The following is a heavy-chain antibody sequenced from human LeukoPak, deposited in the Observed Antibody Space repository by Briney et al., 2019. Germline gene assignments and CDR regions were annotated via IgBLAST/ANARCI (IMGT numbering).Heavy chain of an antibody. D-gene: IGHD3-22*01. CDR1: GYSFTSYW. V-gene: IGHV5-51*01. J-gene: IGHJ4*02. CDR2: IYPGDSDT. Sequence: GESLKISCKGSGYSFTSYWIGWVRQMPGKGLEWMGIIYPGDSDTRYSPSFQGQVTISADKSISTAYLQWSSLKASDTAMYYCARMGYHYDSSGYYYPPDNDYWGQGTLVTVSS. CDR3: ARMGYHYDSSGYYYPPDNDY.